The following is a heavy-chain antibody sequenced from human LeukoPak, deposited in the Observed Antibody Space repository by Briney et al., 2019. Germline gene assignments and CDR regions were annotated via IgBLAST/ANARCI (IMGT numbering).Heavy chain of an antibody. V-gene: IGHV3-23*01. CDR3: AKDREYSSSSKAFDI. J-gene: IGHJ3*02. CDR1: GFTFSSYA. D-gene: IGHD6-6*01. CDR2: ISGSGGST. Sequence: TGGSLRLSCAASGFTFSSYAMSWVRQAPGKGLEWVSAISGSGGSTYYADSVKGRFTISRDNSKNTLYLQMNSLRAEDTAVYYCAKDREYSSSSKAFDIWGQGTMVTVSS.